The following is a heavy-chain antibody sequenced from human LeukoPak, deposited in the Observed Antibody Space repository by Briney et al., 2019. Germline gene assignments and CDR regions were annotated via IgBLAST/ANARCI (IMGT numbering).Heavy chain of an antibody. V-gene: IGHV3-21*04. CDR3: AKDIQLST. D-gene: IGHD5-24*01. Sequence: GGSLRLSCAASGFTFSSYSMNWVRQAPGKGLEWVSPISSSSAYIYYADSMKGRFTISRDNAKNSLFLQMNSLRAEDTAIYYCAKDIQLSTWGLGTRVTVSS. CDR1: GFTFSSYS. J-gene: IGHJ3*01. CDR2: ISSSSAYI.